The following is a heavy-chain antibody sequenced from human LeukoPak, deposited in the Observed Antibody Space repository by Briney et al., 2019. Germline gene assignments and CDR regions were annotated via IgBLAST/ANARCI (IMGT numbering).Heavy chain of an antibody. CDR3: ARGPIRNRGMDV. D-gene: IGHD2/OR15-2a*01. CDR2: ISSSSSYI. V-gene: IGHV3-21*01. J-gene: IGHJ6*02. Sequence: GGSLRLSCAASGFTFSSYSMNWVRQAPGKGLEWVSSISSSSSYIYYADSVKGRFTISRDNAKNSLYLQMNSLRAEDTAVYYCARGPIRNRGMDVWGQGTTVTVSS. CDR1: GFTFSSYS.